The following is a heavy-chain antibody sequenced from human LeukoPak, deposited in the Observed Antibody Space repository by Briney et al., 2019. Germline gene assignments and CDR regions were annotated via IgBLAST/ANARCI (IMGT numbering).Heavy chain of an antibody. V-gene: IGHV3-74*01. Sequence: GGSLRLSCAAPGFTFSSYWMHWVRQAPGKGLVWVSRISPDGSTTGHADSVKGRFTTSRDNAKNTLFLQMNSLRAEDTAVYYCTRDFDFSSAIWGQGTLVTVSS. J-gene: IGHJ4*02. CDR1: GFTFSSYW. CDR2: ISPDGSTT. CDR3: TRDFDFSSAI. D-gene: IGHD3-3*01.